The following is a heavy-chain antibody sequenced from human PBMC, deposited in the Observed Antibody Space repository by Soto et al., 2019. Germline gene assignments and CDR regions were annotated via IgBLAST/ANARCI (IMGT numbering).Heavy chain of an antibody. V-gene: IGHV4-39*02. CDR2: IFYTGTT. CDR3: ARLTRTTSGLRFDP. Sequence: PSETLSLTCTVCGGSMTSIDYYWGWVRQPPGKSPDWIGNIFYTGTTYYSASLKSRVTLSVDPSKNHFSINVTSVTAADTAVYFCARLTRTTSGLRFDPWGQRILVTVCS. CDR1: GGSMTSIDYY. J-gene: IGHJ5*02. D-gene: IGHD5-12*01.